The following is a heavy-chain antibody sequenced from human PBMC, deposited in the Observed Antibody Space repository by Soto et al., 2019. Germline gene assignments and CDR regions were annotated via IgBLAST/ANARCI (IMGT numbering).Heavy chain of an antibody. D-gene: IGHD1-26*01. CDR1: GDSFSPNY. V-gene: IGHV4-59*12. CDR2: ISYRGNT. Sequence: PSETQSLTYTVSGDSFSPNYGSWLRQPPGKGLEWVGYISYRGNTNYNPSLKSRVTMSVDTSKNQFSLEMNSVTAADTAVYYCARDPPGAGPDFDFWGQGTLVTSPQ. J-gene: IGHJ4*02. CDR3: ARDPPGAGPDFDF.